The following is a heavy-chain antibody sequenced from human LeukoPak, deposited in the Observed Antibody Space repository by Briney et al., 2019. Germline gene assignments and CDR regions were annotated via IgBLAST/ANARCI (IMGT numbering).Heavy chain of an antibody. Sequence: SETLSLTCTVSSGSISSYYWSWIRQPPGKGLEWIGYIYYSGSTNYNPSLKSRVTISVDTSKNQFSLKLSSVTAADTAVYYCAREGSSDSDWFDPWGQGTLVTVSS. V-gene: IGHV4-59*01. CDR1: SGSISSYY. J-gene: IGHJ5*02. CDR3: AREGSSDSDWFDP. D-gene: IGHD6-6*01. CDR2: IYYSGST.